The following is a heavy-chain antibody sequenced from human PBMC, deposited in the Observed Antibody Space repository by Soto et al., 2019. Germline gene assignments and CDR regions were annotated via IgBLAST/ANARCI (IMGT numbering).Heavy chain of an antibody. Sequence: QVQLVESGGGVVQPGRSLRLSCADSGFTFTDYGMHWVRQAPGKGLEWVAVISYDGSNKNYADAVKGRFTISRDNSKNTLYRQMNSLRAADTAVYYCAKDTYYHDSGGYYVSDYWGQGTLVTVSS. CDR1: GFTFTDYG. CDR2: ISYDGSNK. D-gene: IGHD3-22*01. J-gene: IGHJ4*02. V-gene: IGHV3-30*18. CDR3: AKDTYYHDSGGYYVSDY.